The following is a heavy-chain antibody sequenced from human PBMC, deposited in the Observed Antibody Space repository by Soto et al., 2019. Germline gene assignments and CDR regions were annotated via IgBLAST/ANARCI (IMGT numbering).Heavy chain of an antibody. Sequence: GASVKVSCKASGYTFTSYDINWVRQATGQGLEWMGGMNPNSGNTNYAQKFQGRVTITTDTSMSTAYMELSSLRSEDTAVYYCARSTGACPFDLWGRGTLVTVSS. J-gene: IGHJ2*01. D-gene: IGHD1-26*01. CDR1: GYTFTSYD. CDR2: MNPNSGNT. CDR3: ARSTGACPFDL. V-gene: IGHV1-8*01.